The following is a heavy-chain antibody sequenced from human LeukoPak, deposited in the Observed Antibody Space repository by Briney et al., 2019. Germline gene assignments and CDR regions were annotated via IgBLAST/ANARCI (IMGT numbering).Heavy chain of an antibody. CDR1: GGSISDYY. CDR2: IYYGGST. Sequence: PSETLSLTSTVSGGSISDYYWTWIRQPPGKGLEWMGYIYYGGSTNYNPSLKNRVTISVATSKNQVSLTLKSVTAADTALYYCATAGDGYNNWYFDLWGRGTLVSVSS. CDR3: ATAGDGYNNWYFDL. D-gene: IGHD5-24*01. V-gene: IGHV4-59*01. J-gene: IGHJ2*01.